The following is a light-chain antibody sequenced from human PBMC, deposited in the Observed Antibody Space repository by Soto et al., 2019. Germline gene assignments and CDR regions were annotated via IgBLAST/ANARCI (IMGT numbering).Light chain of an antibody. V-gene: IGKV3-20*01. CDR2: GAS. Sequence: EIVLTQSPGTLSLSPGERATLSCRASQSVSSSYLAWYQQKPGQAPRLLIYGASSRATGIPGRFSGSGSGTDLTLTISRLEPEDFAVYYCQQYGSSPWTFGQGTKVEFK. CDR3: QQYGSSPWT. J-gene: IGKJ1*01. CDR1: QSVSSSY.